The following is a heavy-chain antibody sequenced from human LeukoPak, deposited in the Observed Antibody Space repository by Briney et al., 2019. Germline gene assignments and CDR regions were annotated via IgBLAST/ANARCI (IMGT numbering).Heavy chain of an antibody. CDR3: ATYGSGSCPV. CDR1: GITFSSAW. J-gene: IGHJ4*02. CDR2: IYRGTNGKTT. D-gene: IGHD6-19*01. Sequence: PGGSLRLSCAASGITFSSAWMTWLRQAPGKGLEWVGRIYRGTNGKTTDYGARVKGRFTMSGDYSTNTLSLQMNSLKAEDTAVYYCATYGSGSCPVWGQRTLVAVSS. V-gene: IGHV3-15*01.